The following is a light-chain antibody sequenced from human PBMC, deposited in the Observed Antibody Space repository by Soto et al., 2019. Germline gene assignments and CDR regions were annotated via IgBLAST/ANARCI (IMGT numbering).Light chain of an antibody. Sequence: DIQMTQSPSTLSASVVERVTITCRASQSIRNWLAWYQQKPGKAPKLLIHQASTLQSGVPSRFSGSGSGTEFTLNISSLQPDDFATYYCQQYNSHSETFGQGTKVDIK. CDR1: QSIRNW. CDR3: QQYNSHSET. V-gene: IGKV1-5*03. CDR2: QAS. J-gene: IGKJ1*01.